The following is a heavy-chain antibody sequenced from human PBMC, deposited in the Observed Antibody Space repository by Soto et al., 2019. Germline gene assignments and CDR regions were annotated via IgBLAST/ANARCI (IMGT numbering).Heavy chain of an antibody. J-gene: IGHJ4*02. D-gene: IGHD3-22*01. V-gene: IGHV3-66*01. CDR2: IDIGGNT. Sequence: EVQVVESGGGLVQPGGSLRLSCAASGFSVTNNYMNWVRQAPGKGLEWVSIIDIGGNTYYADSVKDRFTISRDNSRNTMYLHMDSLRAEDTAVYYCARGRGSNGYLGREPYFDYWGQGTLVTVSP. CDR1: GFSVTNNY. CDR3: ARGRGSNGYLGREPYFDY.